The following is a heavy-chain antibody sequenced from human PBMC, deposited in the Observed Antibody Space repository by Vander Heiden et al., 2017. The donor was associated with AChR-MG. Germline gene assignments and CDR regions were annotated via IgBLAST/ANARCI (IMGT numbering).Heavy chain of an antibody. V-gene: IGHV3-74*01. D-gene: IGHD5-12*01. J-gene: IGHJ3*02. Sequence: KGRFTISRDNAKNTLYLQMNSLRAEDTAVYYCAREGDGYKSGAFDIWGQGTMVTVSS. CDR3: AREGDGYKSGAFDI.